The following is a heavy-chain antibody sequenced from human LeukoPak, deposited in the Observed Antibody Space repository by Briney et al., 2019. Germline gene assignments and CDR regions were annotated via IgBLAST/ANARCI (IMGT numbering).Heavy chain of an antibody. V-gene: IGHV3-33*01. J-gene: IGHJ5*02. CDR2: IWNDGSNK. CDR3: ARDGTLTAGPFDP. CDR1: GITFSSLG. Sequence: GGSLRLSCAAPGITFSSLGMHWLRQAPGKGLEWVAFIWNDGSNKYYADSVKGRFTISRDNSKNTLYLQMNSLRVEDTAVYYCARDGTLTAGPFDPWGRGTLVTVSS. D-gene: IGHD1-1*01.